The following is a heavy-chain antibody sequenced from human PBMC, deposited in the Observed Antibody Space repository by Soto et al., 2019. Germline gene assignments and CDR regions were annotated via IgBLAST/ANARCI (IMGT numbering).Heavy chain of an antibody. V-gene: IGHV3-30*18. CDR2: ISYDGSNK. J-gene: IGHJ6*02. CDR3: AKDQAKVDRYYYYYGMDV. Sequence: GGSLRLSCAASGFTFSSYGMHWVRQAPGKGLEWVAVISYDGSNKYYADSVKGRFTISRDNSKNTLYLQMNSLRAEDTAVYYCAKDQAKVDRYYYYYGMDVWGQGTTVTASS. CDR1: GFTFSSYG. D-gene: IGHD2-2*01.